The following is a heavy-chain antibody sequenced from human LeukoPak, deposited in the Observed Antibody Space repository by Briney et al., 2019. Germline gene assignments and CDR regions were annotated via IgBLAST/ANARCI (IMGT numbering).Heavy chain of an antibody. CDR2: IYYSGST. CDR3: ARGARGSGEFDY. D-gene: IGHD3-10*01. CDR1: GGSISSYY. V-gene: IGHV4-59*01. Sequence: PSETLSLTCTVSGGSISSYYWSWIRQPPGKGLEWIGYIYYSGSTNYNPSLKSRVTISVDTSKSQFSLKLSSVTAADTAVYYCARGARGSGEFDYWGQGTLVTVSS. J-gene: IGHJ4*02.